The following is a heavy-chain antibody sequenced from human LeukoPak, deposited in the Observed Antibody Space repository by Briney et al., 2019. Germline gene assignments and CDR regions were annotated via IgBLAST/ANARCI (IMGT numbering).Heavy chain of an antibody. J-gene: IGHJ4*02. D-gene: IGHD6-19*01. CDR2: ISWSSGSI. CDR3: AKAFSSSSGWSTEAPFYYFDY. CDR1: GFTFDDYA. V-gene: IGHV3-9*01. Sequence: PGGSLRLSCAASGFTFDDYAMHWVRQAPGKGLEWVSGISWSSGSIGYADSVKGRFTISRDNAKNSLYLQMNSLRAEDTALYYCAKAFSSSSGWSTEAPFYYFDYWGQGTLVTVSS.